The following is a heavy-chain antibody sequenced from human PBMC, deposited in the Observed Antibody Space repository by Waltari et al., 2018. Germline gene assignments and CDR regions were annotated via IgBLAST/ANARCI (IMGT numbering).Heavy chain of an antibody. CDR2: IIPIFGTA. CDR1: GGTFSSYA. D-gene: IGHD4-17*01. Sequence: QVQLVQSGAEVKKPGSSVKVSCKASGGTFSSYAISWVRQAPGHGLEWMGGIIPIFGTANYAQKFQGRVTITADKSTSTAYMELSSLRSEDTAVYYCARDRTRLDYGDYPSDAFDIWGQGTMVTVSS. CDR3: ARDRTRLDYGDYPSDAFDI. J-gene: IGHJ3*02. V-gene: IGHV1-69*14.